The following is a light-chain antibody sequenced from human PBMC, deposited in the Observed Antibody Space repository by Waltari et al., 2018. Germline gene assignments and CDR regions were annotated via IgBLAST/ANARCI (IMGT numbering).Light chain of an antibody. J-gene: IGKJ4*01. V-gene: IGKV3-11*01. CDR1: QSVSSY. CDR2: DAS. CDR3: QQRTNWPPTLT. Sequence: EIVLTQSPATLSLSPGQQAPLSCRASQSVSSYLAWCQQKPGQAPRLLIYDASNRATGIPARFSGSGSGTDFTLTISSLEPEDFAVYYCQQRTNWPPTLTFGGGTKVEIK.